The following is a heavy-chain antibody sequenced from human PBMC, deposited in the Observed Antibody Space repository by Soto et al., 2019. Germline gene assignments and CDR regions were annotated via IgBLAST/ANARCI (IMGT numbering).Heavy chain of an antibody. CDR1: GFTFSTYW. CDR3: VGGNGFDY. CDR2: IKEDGSER. Sequence: GGSLRLSCAGSGFTFSTYWMTWVRQAPGKGLEWVANIKEDGSERYYVDSVKGRFTISRDNAKNSLYLQMNSLRAEDTAVYYCVGGNGFDYRGQGTLVTVSS. D-gene: IGHD5-12*01. V-gene: IGHV3-7*01. J-gene: IGHJ4*02.